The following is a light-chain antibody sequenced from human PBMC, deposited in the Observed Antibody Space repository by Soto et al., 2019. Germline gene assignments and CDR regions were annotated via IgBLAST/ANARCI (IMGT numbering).Light chain of an antibody. CDR2: DAS. J-gene: IGKJ2*01. CDR3: QQRSNWPPYT. CDR1: QSVSSY. Sequence: EIVLTQSPATLSLSPGERATLSCRASQSVSSYLAWYQQKPRQAPRLLIYDASNRATGIPARFSGSGSGTDFTLTISSLEPEDFAVYYCQQRSNWPPYTFGQGTKLEMK. V-gene: IGKV3-11*01.